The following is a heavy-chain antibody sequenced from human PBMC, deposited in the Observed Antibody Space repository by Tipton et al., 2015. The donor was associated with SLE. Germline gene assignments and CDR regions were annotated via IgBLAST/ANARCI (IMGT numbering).Heavy chain of an antibody. D-gene: IGHD3-22*01. V-gene: IGHV3-73*01. Sequence: SLRLSCAASGFTFSGSAMHWVRQASGKGLEWVGRIRSKANSYATAYAASVKGRFTISRDDSKNTAYLQMNSLRAEDTAVYYCARDNNRGGIDYYDSSGSDYWGQGTLVTVSS. J-gene: IGHJ4*02. CDR1: GFTFSGSA. CDR2: IRSKANSYAT. CDR3: ARDNNRGGIDYYDSSGSDY.